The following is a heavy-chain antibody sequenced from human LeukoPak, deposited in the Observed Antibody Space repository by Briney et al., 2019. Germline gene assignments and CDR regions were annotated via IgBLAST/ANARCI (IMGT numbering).Heavy chain of an antibody. CDR3: ARSLRVSGDFDY. J-gene: IGHJ4*02. D-gene: IGHD2-8*01. CDR1: TGAFDNYA. Sequence: SVKVSCKFSTGAFDNYAVNWVRQAPGQGLEWMGAIILIFETTNYAPKFQGRITITADGSTGTAYMDLSSLRSEDTAIYYCARSLRVSGDFDYWGQGTQVIAS. CDR2: IILIFETT. V-gene: IGHV1-69*01.